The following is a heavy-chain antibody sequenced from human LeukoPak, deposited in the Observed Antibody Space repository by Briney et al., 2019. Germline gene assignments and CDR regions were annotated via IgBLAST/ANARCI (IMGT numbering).Heavy chain of an antibody. CDR2: IYYSGST. CDR1: GGSISSSSYY. CDR3: ARDAQGATRIAAAGHY. V-gene: IGHV4-39*07. D-gene: IGHD6-13*01. Sequence: SETLSLTCTVSGGSISSSSYYWGWIRQPPGKGLEWNGSIYYSGSTYYNPSLKSRVTISVDTSKNQFSLKLSSVTAADTAVYYCARDAQGATRIAAAGHYWGQGTLVTVSS. J-gene: IGHJ4*02.